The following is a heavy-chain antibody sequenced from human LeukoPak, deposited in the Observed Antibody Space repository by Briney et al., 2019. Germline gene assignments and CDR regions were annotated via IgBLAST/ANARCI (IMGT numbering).Heavy chain of an antibody. CDR3: ARLRRYYYGSGPGAFDI. D-gene: IGHD3-10*01. V-gene: IGHV3-48*04. Sequence: GGSLRLSCAASGFTFSSYSMNWVRQAPGKGLEGVSYISSSSSTIYYADSVKGRFTISRDNAKNSLYLQMNSLRAEDTAVYYCARLRRYYYGSGPGAFDIWGQGTMVTVSS. J-gene: IGHJ3*02. CDR2: ISSSSSTI. CDR1: GFTFSSYS.